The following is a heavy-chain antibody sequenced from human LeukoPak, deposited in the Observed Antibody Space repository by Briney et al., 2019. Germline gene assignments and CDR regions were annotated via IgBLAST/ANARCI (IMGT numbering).Heavy chain of an antibody. J-gene: IGHJ4*02. CDR1: GGSISSSNW. CDR2: IYHSGST. CDR3: ASFSGSYARRGDY. V-gene: IGHV4-4*02. Sequence: SGTLSLTCAVSGGSISSSNWWSWVRPPPGKGLEWIGEIYHSGSTNYNPSLKSRVTISVDKSKNQFSLKLSSVTAADTAVYYCASFSGSYARRGDYWGQGTLVTVSS. D-gene: IGHD1-26*01.